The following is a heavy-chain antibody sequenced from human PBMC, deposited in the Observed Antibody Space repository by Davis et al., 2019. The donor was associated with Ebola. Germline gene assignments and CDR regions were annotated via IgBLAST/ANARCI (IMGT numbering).Heavy chain of an antibody. CDR2: ISYDGSNK. Sequence: PGGSLRLSCAASGFTFSSYAMHWVRQAPGKGLEWVAFISYDGSNKYYADSVKGRFTISRDNSKNTLYLQMNSLRAEDTAVYYCAREPMGTFDYWGQGTLVTVSS. V-gene: IGHV3-30-3*01. J-gene: IGHJ4*02. D-gene: IGHD7-27*01. CDR3: AREPMGTFDY. CDR1: GFTFSSYA.